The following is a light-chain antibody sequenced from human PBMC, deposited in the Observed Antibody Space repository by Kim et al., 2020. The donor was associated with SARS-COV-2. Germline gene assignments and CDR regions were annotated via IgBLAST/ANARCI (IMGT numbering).Light chain of an antibody. Sequence: AQGRTATITWGGNNIGRKAVHWIQQRPGQAPVSVIYNDDIRPSGIPGRFSGSNSGNTASLTISRAEAGDEADYYCQVWDSTSSHVVFGGGTQLTVL. CDR3: QVWDSTSSHVV. J-gene: IGLJ2*01. CDR1: NIGRKA. CDR2: NDD. V-gene: IGLV3-21*04.